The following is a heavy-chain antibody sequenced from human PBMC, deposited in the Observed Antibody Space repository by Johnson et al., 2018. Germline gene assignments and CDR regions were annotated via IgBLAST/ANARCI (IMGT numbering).Heavy chain of an antibody. D-gene: IGHD5-12*01. CDR1: GFTFNTNA. Sequence: VQLLESGGGVVQPGRSLRLSCAASGFTFNTNAIHWVRQAPGKGLEWVAVISYDGSNKYYAASVKGRFTISRENSKNTVDVQMNGLRAEDTAGYYGARGAGYSGYASDAFDIWGQGTMVTVSS. CDR3: ARGAGYSGYASDAFDI. CDR2: ISYDGSNK. J-gene: IGHJ3*02. V-gene: IGHV3-30-3*01.